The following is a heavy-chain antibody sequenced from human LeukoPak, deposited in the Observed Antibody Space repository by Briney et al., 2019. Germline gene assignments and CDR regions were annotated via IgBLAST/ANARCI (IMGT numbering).Heavy chain of an antibody. J-gene: IGHJ4*02. V-gene: IGHV4-34*01. CDR3: ARITNAALVDY. D-gene: IGHD6-13*01. Sequence: SGTLSLTCAVYGGSFSGYYWSWIRQPPGKGLEWIGEINHSGSTNYNPSLKSRVTISVDTSKNQFSLKLSSVTAADTAVYYCARITNAALVDYWGQGTLVTVSS. CDR1: GGSFSGYY. CDR2: INHSGST.